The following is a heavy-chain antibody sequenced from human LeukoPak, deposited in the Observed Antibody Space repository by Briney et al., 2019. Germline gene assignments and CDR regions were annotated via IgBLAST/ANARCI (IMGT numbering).Heavy chain of an antibody. D-gene: IGHD3-16*02. Sequence: PGGSLRLSCAASGFTFSSYAMHWVRQAPGKGLEWVAVISYDGSNKYYADSVKGRFTISRDNSKNTLYLQMNGLRAEDTAVYYCAREMSMITFGGVIATGGFDYWGQETLVTVSS. CDR1: GFTFSSYA. CDR3: AREMSMITFGGVIATGGFDY. CDR2: ISYDGSNK. J-gene: IGHJ4*02. V-gene: IGHV3-30*04.